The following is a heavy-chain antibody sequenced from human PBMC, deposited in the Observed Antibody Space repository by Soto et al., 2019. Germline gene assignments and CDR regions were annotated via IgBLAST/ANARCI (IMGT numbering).Heavy chain of an antibody. V-gene: IGHV4-59*01. CDR2: IYYSGST. CDR1: GGSISSYY. CDR3: SRDQAYGVGAFYI. Sequence: QVQLQESGPGLVKPSETLSLTCTVSGGSISSYYWSWIRQPPGKGLEWIGYIYYSGSTNYNPSLMSRVTISLDTSTNQSSLKLSSVTAADTAVYYCSRDQAYGVGAFYIWGQGTMVTVSS. D-gene: IGHD4-17*01. J-gene: IGHJ3*02.